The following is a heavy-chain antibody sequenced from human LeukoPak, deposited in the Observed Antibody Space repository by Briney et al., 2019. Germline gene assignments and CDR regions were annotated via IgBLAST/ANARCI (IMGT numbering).Heavy chain of an antibody. Sequence: PGGSLRLSCAASGFTFSSYSMNWVRQAPGKGLEWVSYISSSSSTIYYADSVKGRFTISRDNAKNSLYLQMNSLRAEDTAVYYCARIFSDDSSVFYGKLDYWARGTLVTVSS. D-gene: IGHD3-22*01. CDR3: ARIFSDDSSVFYGKLDY. CDR2: ISSSSSTI. J-gene: IGHJ4*02. CDR1: GFTFSSYS. V-gene: IGHV3-48*01.